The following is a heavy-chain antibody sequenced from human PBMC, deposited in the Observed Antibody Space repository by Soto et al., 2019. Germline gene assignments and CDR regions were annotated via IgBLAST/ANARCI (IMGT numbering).Heavy chain of an antibody. Sequence: QVQLVQSGAEVKKPGASVKVSCKASGYTFTNYDINWVRQATGQGLEWMGWMNPDSGDTRYAQEFQGSVTITRDTSISTAYMELSSLRSEDTAVYYCARGRRDYYDIGDWVPLAYWGQGTLVIVSS. V-gene: IGHV1-8*01. D-gene: IGHD3-22*01. J-gene: IGHJ4*02. CDR1: GYTFTNYD. CDR2: MNPDSGDT. CDR3: ARGRRDYYDIGDWVPLAY.